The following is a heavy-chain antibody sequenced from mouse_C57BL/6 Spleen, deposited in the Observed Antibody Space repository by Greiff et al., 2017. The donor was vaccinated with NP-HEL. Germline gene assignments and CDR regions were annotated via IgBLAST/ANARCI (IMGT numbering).Heavy chain of an antibody. CDR2: IDPSDSYT. J-gene: IGHJ2*01. CDR3: ASYGNYFDY. D-gene: IGHD2-1*01. V-gene: IGHV1-69*01. CDR1: GYTFTSYW. Sequence: QVQLQQPGAELVMPGASVKLSCKASGYTFTSYWMHWVKQRPGQGLEWIGEIDPSDSYTNYNQKFKGKSTLTVDISSSTAYMQLSSLTSEDSAVYYCASYGNYFDYWGQGTTLTVSS.